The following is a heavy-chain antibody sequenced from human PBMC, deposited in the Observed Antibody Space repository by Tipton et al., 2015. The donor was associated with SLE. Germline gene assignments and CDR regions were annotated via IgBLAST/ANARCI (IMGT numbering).Heavy chain of an antibody. CDR1: DGSMSMSNYY. CDR2: IFVSGTT. Sequence: TLSLTCTVSDGSMSMSNYYWSWIRQPGGKGLEWIGRIFVSGTTNYNPSPKSRMTISVDTSKSQFSLKLRSVTAADTAVYYCARVRGISSWYDYWGQGTLVTVSS. V-gene: IGHV4-61*02. D-gene: IGHD6-13*01. J-gene: IGHJ4*02. CDR3: ARVRGISSWYDY.